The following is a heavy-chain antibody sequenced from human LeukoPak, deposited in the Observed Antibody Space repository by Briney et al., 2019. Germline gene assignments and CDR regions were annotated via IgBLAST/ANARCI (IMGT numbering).Heavy chain of an antibody. Sequence: GGSLRLSCAASGFTFSGSAMHWVRQASGKGLEWVGRIRSKANSYATAYAASVKGRFTISRDDSKNTAYLQMNSLKTEDTAVHYCTSRTYYYDSSGYYYDDYWGQGTLVTVSS. D-gene: IGHD3-22*01. J-gene: IGHJ4*02. V-gene: IGHV3-73*01. CDR1: GFTFSGSA. CDR3: TSRTYYYDSSGYYYDDY. CDR2: IRSKANSYAT.